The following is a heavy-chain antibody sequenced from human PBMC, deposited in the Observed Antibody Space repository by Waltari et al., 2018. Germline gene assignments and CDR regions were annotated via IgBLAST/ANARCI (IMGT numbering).Heavy chain of an antibody. CDR3: ATDAYCGGDCLPRL. CDR1: GYTLTELS. CDR2: FDPEDGET. J-gene: IGHJ4*02. D-gene: IGHD2-21*02. V-gene: IGHV1-24*01. Sequence: QVQLVKSGAEVKKPGASVKVSCKVSGYTLTELSMHWVRRAPGKGLEWMGGFDPEDGETIYAQKFQGRVTMTEDTSTDTAYMELSSLRSEDTAVYYCATDAYCGGDCLPRLWGQGTLVTVSS.